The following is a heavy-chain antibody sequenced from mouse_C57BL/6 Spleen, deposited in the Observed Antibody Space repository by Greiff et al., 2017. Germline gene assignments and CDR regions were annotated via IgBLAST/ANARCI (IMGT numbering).Heavy chain of an antibody. CDR3: ARSYYYGSSYPMDY. D-gene: IGHD1-1*01. CDR1: GYTFTSYW. J-gene: IGHJ4*01. CDR2: IDPFDSYT. Sequence: VQLQQPGAELVMPGASVKLSCKASGYTFTSYWMHWVKQRPGQGLEWIGEIDPFDSYTNYNQKFKGKSTLTVDKSSSTAYMQLSSLTSEDSAVYYCARSYYYGSSYPMDYWGQGTSVTVSS. V-gene: IGHV1-69*01.